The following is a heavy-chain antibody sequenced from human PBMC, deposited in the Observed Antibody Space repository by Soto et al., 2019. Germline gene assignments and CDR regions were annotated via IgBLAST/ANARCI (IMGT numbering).Heavy chain of an antibody. CDR1: GYTFTSYG. CDR3: ATRSPAFDY. J-gene: IGHJ4*02. Sequence: GASVKVSCKTSGYTFTSYGISWVRQAPGQGLEWMGWITTDKGKTTYAQKFQGRVTMTTDTLTSTAYMELRSLRSDDTAVYYCATRSPAFDYWGQGTLVTVSS. CDR2: ITTDKGKT. V-gene: IGHV1-18*01.